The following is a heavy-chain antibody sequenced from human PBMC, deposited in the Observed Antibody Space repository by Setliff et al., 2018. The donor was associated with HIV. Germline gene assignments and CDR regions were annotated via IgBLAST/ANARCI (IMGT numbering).Heavy chain of an antibody. D-gene: IGHD1-26*01. CDR2: INAVTGNT. CDR3: ARGSSVGWEVLRTDY. J-gene: IGHJ4*02. V-gene: IGHV1-3*01. CDR1: GYTFTSYA. Sequence: GASVKVSCKASGYTFTSYAMHWVRQAPGQRLEWMGWINAVTGNTKYSQKFQGRVTITKDTSASTAYMELSRLGSEDTAVYYCARGSSVGWEVLRTDYWGQGTLVTVSS.